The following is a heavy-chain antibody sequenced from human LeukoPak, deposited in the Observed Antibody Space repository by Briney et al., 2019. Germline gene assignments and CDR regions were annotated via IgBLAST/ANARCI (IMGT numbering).Heavy chain of an antibody. CDR2: LYHPDTT. CDR1: GFPISNAYH. CDR3: ARQYDSYYSYYVDL. V-gene: IGHV4-38-2*01. J-gene: IGHJ6*03. Sequence: SETLSLTCAVSGFPISNAYHWVWIRQPPGKGLEWIGSLYHPDTTYYNPSLKSRVSMSVDTSRNQFSLKLSFVTAADTAVYYCARQYDSYYSYYVDLWGSGTTVTVSS.